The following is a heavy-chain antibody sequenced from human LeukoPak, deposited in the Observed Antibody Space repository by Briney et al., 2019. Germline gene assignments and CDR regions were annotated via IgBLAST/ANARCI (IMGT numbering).Heavy chain of an antibody. D-gene: IGHD2-15*01. CDR3: ARDPLEDAYFDY. CDR2: ISSSSSYI. V-gene: IGHV3-21*01. J-gene: IGHJ4*02. CDR1: GFTFSSYS. Sequence: GGSLRLSCAASGFTFSSYSMNWVRQAPGKGLEWVSSISSSSSYIYYADSVKGRCTISRDNAKNSLYLQMNSLRAEDTAVYYCARDPLEDAYFDYWGQGTLVTVSS.